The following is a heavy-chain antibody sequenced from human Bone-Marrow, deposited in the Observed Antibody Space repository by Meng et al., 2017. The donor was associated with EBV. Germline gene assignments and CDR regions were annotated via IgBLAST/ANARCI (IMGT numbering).Heavy chain of an antibody. CDR2: IYTGGDA. V-gene: IGHV3-53*01. Sequence: GHGVWLGGGLIHPGGSLGLSWAAPGFTVSSNYMSWVRQAPGKGLEWVSVIYTGGDAYYADSVKGRFTFSRDNSKNTLYLQMDSLRAEDTAVYYCARTRDGLWGQGTLVTVSS. CDR1: GFTVSSNY. J-gene: IGHJ4*02. CDR3: ARTRDGL. D-gene: IGHD5-24*01.